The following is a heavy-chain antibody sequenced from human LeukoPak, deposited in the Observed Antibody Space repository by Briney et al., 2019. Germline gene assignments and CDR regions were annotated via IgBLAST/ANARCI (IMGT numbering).Heavy chain of an antibody. D-gene: IGHD2-2*01. J-gene: IGHJ5*02. CDR2: INHSGST. Sequence: SETLSLTCAVYGGSFSDYSWSWIRQPPGKGLEWIGEINHSGSTNYSPSLQSRVTISVDTSKNQFSLKLSSVTAADTAVYYCARGSNIVVVPANWFDPWGQGDLVTVSS. V-gene: IGHV4-34*01. CDR1: GGSFSDYS. CDR3: ARGSNIVVVPANWFDP.